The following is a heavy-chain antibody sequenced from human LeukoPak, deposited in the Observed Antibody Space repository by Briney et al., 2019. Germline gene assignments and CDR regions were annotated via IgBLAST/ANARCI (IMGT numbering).Heavy chain of an antibody. CDR3: ARDSTNSMINDY. J-gene: IGHJ4*02. V-gene: IGHV3-53*04. CDR1: GFTVSNNY. Sequence: GGSLRLSCATSGFTVSNNYMSWDRQAPGKGLEWVSVIYTGGGTYYADSVKGRFTISRHNSKNTLYLQMNSLRAEDTAVYYCARDSTNSMINDYWGQGTLVTVSS. CDR2: IYTGGGT. D-gene: IGHD3-22*01.